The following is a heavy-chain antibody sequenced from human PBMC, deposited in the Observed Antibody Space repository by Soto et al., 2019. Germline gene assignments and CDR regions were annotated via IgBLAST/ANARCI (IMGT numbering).Heavy chain of an antibody. CDR2: INAGNGNT. Sequence: ASVKVSCKASGYTFTSYAMHWVRQAPGQRLEWMGWINAGNGNTKYSQKFQGRVTITRDTSASTAYMELSSLRSEDTAVYYCARDRRIVVVPAAIDYWGQGTLVTVSS. J-gene: IGHJ4*02. CDR3: ARDRRIVVVPAAIDY. V-gene: IGHV1-3*01. D-gene: IGHD2-2*01. CDR1: GYTFTSYA.